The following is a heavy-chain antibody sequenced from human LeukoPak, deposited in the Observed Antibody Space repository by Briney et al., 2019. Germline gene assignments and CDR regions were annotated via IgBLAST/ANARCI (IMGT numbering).Heavy chain of an antibody. CDR1: GYTFTSNY. J-gene: IGHJ5*02. CDR2: ISPSGGST. CDR3: ARDESSGWYEGRFDP. Sequence: ASVKVSCKAFGYTFTSNYMHWVRQAPGQGPEWMGIISPSGGSTTYAQKFQGRVTMTRDTSTSTVYMELSSLRSEDTAVYYCARDESSGWYEGRFDPWGQGTLVTVSS. D-gene: IGHD6-19*01. V-gene: IGHV1-46*01.